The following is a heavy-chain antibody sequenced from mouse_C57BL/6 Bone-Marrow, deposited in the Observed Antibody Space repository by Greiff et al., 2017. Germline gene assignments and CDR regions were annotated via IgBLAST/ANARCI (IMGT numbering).Heavy chain of an antibody. J-gene: IGHJ3*01. CDR1: EYEFPSHD. Sequence: EVKVVESGGGLVQPGESLKLSCESNEYEFPSHDMSWVRKTPEKRLELVAAINSDGGSTYYPDTMERRFIISRDNTKKTLYLQMSSLRSEDTALYYGARHAIYYDYVAWFAYWGQGTLVTVSA. CDR3: ARHAIYYDYVAWFAY. CDR2: INSDGGST. D-gene: IGHD2-4*01. V-gene: IGHV5-2*01.